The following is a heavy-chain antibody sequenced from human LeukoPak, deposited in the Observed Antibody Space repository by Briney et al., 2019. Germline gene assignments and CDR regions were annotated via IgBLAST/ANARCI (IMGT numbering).Heavy chain of an antibody. Sequence: ASVKVSCKASGYTFTSYAMHWVRQAPGQRLEWMGWINAGNGNTKYSQKFQGRVTITRDTSASTAYMELSSLRSEDTAVYYCARVRAPGEWELPFDYWGQGTLVTVSS. CDR2: INAGNGNT. D-gene: IGHD1-26*01. J-gene: IGHJ4*02. V-gene: IGHV1-3*01. CDR1: GYTFTSYA. CDR3: ARVRAPGEWELPFDY.